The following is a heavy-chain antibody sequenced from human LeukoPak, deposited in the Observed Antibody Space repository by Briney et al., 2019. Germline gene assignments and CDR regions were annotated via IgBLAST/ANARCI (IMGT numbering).Heavy chain of an antibody. D-gene: IGHD3-10*01. CDR2: IYHSGST. Sequence: SETLSLTCAVSGGSISSSNWWSWVRQPPGKGLEWIGEIYHSGSTNYNPSLKSRVTISVDKPKNQFSLKLSSVTAADTAVYYCARTPGVLLPLYWGQGTLVTVSS. J-gene: IGHJ4*02. CDR1: GGSISSSNW. V-gene: IGHV4-4*02. CDR3: ARTPGVLLPLY.